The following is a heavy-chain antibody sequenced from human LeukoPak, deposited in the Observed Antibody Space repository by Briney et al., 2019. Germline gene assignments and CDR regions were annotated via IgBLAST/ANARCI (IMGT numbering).Heavy chain of an antibody. CDR2: ISGSGGST. J-gene: IGHJ4*02. V-gene: IGHV3-23*01. CDR3: AKASGGSYSSGWYYFDY. D-gene: IGHD6-19*01. Sequence: GGSLGLSCAASGFTFSSYAMSWVRQAPGKGLEWVSAISGSGGSTYYADSVKGRFTISRDNSKNTLYLQMNSLRAEDTAVYYCAKASGGSYSSGWYYFDYWGQGTLVTVSS. CDR1: GFTFSSYA.